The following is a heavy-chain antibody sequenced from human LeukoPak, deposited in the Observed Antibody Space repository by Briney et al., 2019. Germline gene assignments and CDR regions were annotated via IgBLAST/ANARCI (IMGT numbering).Heavy chain of an antibody. D-gene: IGHD6-6*01. CDR3: ARLPLRSIAVGYYGMDV. J-gene: IGHJ6*02. CDR2: INPKSGDT. CDR1: GFTFFAYY. V-gene: IGHV1-2*06. Sequence: GASVKVSCKASGFTFFAYYMHWVRQAPGQGLEWMGRINPKSGDTDYAQKFQGRVTMTRDTSISTAYMELSRLRSDDTAVYYCARLPLRSIAVGYYGMDVWGQGTTVTVSS.